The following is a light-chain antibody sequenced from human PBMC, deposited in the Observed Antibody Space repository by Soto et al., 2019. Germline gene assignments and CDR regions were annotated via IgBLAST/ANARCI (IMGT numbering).Light chain of an antibody. CDR2: SNT. V-gene: IGLV1-44*01. CDR1: SSNIGSNT. Sequence: QSVLTQPPSASGTPGQRVTISCSGSSSNIGSNTVNWYQHLPGTAPKLLIYSNTQRPSGVPDRFSGSKSGTSASLAISGLQSEDEADYYCATWDDSLSGHVVFGGGTQLTVL. J-gene: IGLJ2*01. CDR3: ATWDDSLSGHVV.